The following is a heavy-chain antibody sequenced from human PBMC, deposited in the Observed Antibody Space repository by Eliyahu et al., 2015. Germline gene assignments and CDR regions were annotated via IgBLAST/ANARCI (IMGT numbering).Heavy chain of an antibody. CDR3: AKEPDYDSGRGWFDP. CDR1: GFXFXFXA. D-gene: IGHD3-10*01. CDR2: ISGGGGST. V-gene: IGHV3-23*01. J-gene: IGHJ5*02. Sequence: EVQLLESGGGLVQPGGSXXLSCAAXGFXFXFXAAMCWVRQAPGKGLEWVSAISGGGGSTYYADSVKGRFTISRDNSKNTLYLQMNSLRAEDTAVYYCAKEPDYDSGRGWFDPWGQGTLVTVSS.